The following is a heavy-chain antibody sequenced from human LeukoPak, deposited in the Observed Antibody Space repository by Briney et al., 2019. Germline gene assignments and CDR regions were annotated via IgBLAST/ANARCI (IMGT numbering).Heavy chain of an antibody. Sequence: PGGSLRLSCAASGFTFSSYAMSWVRQAPGKGLEWVSAISGSGGSTYYADSVKGRFTISRDNSKNTLYLQTNSLRAEDTAVYYCAKRGYRGYYYGMDVWGKGTTVTVSS. CDR2: ISGSGGST. J-gene: IGHJ6*04. V-gene: IGHV3-23*01. CDR1: GFTFSSYA. D-gene: IGHD5-12*01. CDR3: AKRGYRGYYYGMDV.